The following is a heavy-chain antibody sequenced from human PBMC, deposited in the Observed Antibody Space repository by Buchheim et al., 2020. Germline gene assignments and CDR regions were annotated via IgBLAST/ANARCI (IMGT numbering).Heavy chain of an antibody. CDR3: ARVGGVTSNYFDY. Sequence: QVQLQESGPGLVKPSQTLSLTCAVSGGSISSGGYSWSWIRQPPGKGLEWIGYTYYSGSTYYNPSLKRRVTISVDTSKNQFSLKLSSVAAADTAVYYCARVGGVTSNYFDYWGQGTL. J-gene: IGHJ4*02. D-gene: IGHD3-10*01. CDR1: GGSISSGGYS. V-gene: IGHV4-30-4*07. CDR2: TYYSGST.